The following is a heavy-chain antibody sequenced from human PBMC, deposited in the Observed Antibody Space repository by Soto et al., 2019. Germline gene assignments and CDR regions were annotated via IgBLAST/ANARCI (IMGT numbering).Heavy chain of an antibody. CDR2: IIPIFGTA. V-gene: IGHV1-69*13. CDR1: GGTFSSYA. CDR3: AREVDTVVVVAATSGAFDP. Sequence: SVKVSCKASGGTFSSYAISWVRQAPGQGLEWMGGIIPIFGTANYAQKFQGRVTITADESTSTAYMELSSLRSEDTAVYYCAREVDTVVVVAATSGAFDPWGQGTLVTVSS. J-gene: IGHJ5*02. D-gene: IGHD2-15*01.